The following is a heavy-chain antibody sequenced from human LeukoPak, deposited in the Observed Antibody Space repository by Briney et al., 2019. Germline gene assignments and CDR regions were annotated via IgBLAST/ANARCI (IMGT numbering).Heavy chain of an antibody. CDR1: GFSFSDAW. J-gene: IGHJ4*02. CDR2: IKSKTNGGTT. Sequence: GGSLRLSCAASGFSFSDAWMSWVRQAPGKGLEWVGRIKSKTNGGTTDYAAPVKGRFTISRDDSKSTLYVQMNSLQTEDTAVYYCTTLPRFFKDWGQGTLVTVAS. CDR3: TTLPRFFKD. D-gene: IGHD3-16*01. V-gene: IGHV3-15*01.